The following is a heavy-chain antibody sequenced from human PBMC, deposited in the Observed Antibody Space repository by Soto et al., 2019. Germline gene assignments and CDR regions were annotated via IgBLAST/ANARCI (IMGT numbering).Heavy chain of an antibody. CDR1: GFAFSDYS. CDR2: ISGGGGNT. Sequence: DVQLLESGGGVVQSGGSLRLSCSAYGFAFSDYSMHWVRQAPGKGPEWVSAISGGGGNTYYAGSVNGRFTISRDNSRNTLYLQMHSLRDDDTAFYYCAKETDGSGWTLDSWGQGTRATVSS. V-gene: IGHV3-23*01. D-gene: IGHD6-19*01. J-gene: IGHJ4*02. CDR3: AKETDGSGWTLDS.